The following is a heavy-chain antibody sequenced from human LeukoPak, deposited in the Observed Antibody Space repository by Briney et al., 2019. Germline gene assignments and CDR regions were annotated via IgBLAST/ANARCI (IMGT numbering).Heavy chain of an antibody. Sequence: ASVKVSCKASGYTFTSYGISWVRQAPGQGLEWMGWISAYNGNTNYAQKLQGRVTMTTDTSTSTAYMELRSLRSDDTAVYYCARSALYMVRGVSDYWGQGILVTVSS. V-gene: IGHV1-18*01. J-gene: IGHJ4*02. CDR3: ARSALYMVRGVSDY. CDR1: GYTFTSYG. CDR2: ISAYNGNT. D-gene: IGHD3-10*01.